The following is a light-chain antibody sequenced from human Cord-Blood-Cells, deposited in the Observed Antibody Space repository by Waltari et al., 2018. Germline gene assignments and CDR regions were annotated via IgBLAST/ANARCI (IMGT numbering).Light chain of an antibody. Sequence: QSVLTQPPSVSGAPGQRVTISCTGSSSNIGAGYDVHWYPQLPGTAPKLLIYGNINRPSGVPDRFAGAKSGTSASLAITGLQAEDEADYYCQSYDSSLSGSVFGGGTKLTVL. CDR2: GNI. J-gene: IGLJ3*02. CDR1: SSNIGAGYD. V-gene: IGLV1-40*01. CDR3: QSYDSSLSGSV.